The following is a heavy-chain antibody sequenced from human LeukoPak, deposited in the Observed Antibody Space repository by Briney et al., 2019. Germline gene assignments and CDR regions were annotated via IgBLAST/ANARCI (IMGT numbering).Heavy chain of an antibody. CDR3: ARHEKWLAYYFHY. CDR2: IYYSGST. V-gene: IGHV4-39*01. J-gene: IGHJ4*02. CDR1: GGSISSSSYY. Sequence: SETLSLTCTVSGGSISSSSYYWGWIRQPPGKGLEWIGSIYYSGSTYYNPSLKSRVTISVDTSKNQFSLKLSSVTAADTAVYYCARHEKWLAYYFHYWGQGTLVTVSS. D-gene: IGHD6-19*01.